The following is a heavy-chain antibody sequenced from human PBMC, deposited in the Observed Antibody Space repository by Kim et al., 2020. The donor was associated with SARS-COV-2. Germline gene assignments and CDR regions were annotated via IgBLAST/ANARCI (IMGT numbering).Heavy chain of an antibody. J-gene: IGHJ4*02. D-gene: IGHD6-19*01. CDR2: ISYDGSNK. CDR3: ASGGSSGWFITLDY. CDR1: GFTFSSYA. V-gene: IGHV3-30-3*01. Sequence: GGSLRLSCAASGFTFSSYAMHWVRQAPGKGLEWVAVISYDGSNKYYADSVKGRFTISRDNSKNTLYLQMNSLRAEDTAVYYCASGGSSGWFITLDYWGQGTLVTVSS.